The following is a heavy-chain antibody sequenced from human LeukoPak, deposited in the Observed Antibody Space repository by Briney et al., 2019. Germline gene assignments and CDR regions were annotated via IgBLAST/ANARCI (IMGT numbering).Heavy chain of an antibody. CDR2: IWYDGSNK. CDR1: GFTFSSYG. Sequence: GGSLRLSCAASGFTFSSYGMHWVRQAPGKGLEWVAVIWYDGSNKYYADSVKGRFTISRDNSKNTLYLQMNSLRAEDTAVYYCAKAPMVRGVIYYWGQGTLVTVSS. V-gene: IGHV3-33*06. J-gene: IGHJ4*02. D-gene: IGHD3-10*01. CDR3: AKAPMVRGVIYY.